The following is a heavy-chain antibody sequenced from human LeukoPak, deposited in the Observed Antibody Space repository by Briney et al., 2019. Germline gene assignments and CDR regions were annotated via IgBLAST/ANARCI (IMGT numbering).Heavy chain of an antibody. J-gene: IGHJ4*02. V-gene: IGHV3-9*01. CDR2: ISWNSGSI. D-gene: IGHD5-18*01. CDR1: GFTFDDYA. CDR3: AKGDTAMVTFDY. Sequence: PGGSLRLSCAASGFTFDDYAMHWVRHAPGKGLEWVSGISWNSGSIGYADSVKGRFTISRDNAKNSLYLQMNSLRAEDTALYYCAKGDTAMVTFDYWGQGTLVTVSS.